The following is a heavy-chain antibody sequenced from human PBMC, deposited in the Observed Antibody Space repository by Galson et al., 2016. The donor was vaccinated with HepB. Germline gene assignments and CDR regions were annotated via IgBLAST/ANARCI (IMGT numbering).Heavy chain of an antibody. CDR2: ISYDGNRK. CDR3: AKERDVIAADPSLDS. CDR1: GFSFSRYG. D-gene: IGHD2-15*01. Sequence: SLRLSCAASGFSFSRYGMHWVRQAPGKGLEWVAVISYDGNRKNYADSVKGRFTISRDSSNNTLFLQMNSLRTEDTAVYYGAKERDVIAADPSLDSWGQGAPVTVSS. J-gene: IGHJ4*02. V-gene: IGHV3-30*18.